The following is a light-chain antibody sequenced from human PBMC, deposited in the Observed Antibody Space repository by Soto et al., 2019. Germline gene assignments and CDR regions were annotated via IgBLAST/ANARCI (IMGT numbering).Light chain of an antibody. CDR3: QQDKSLPLT. Sequence: DIQMTQSPSSVSASVGDRVSITCRASQGISNWLAWYQQKPGRAPKLLIYTGSSLQSGVSSRFSGTRSWTDFTLTISSLQPKGVANYCCQQDKSLPLTFGGGTKVEIK. CDR2: TGS. V-gene: IGKV1-12*01. J-gene: IGKJ4*01. CDR1: QGISNW.